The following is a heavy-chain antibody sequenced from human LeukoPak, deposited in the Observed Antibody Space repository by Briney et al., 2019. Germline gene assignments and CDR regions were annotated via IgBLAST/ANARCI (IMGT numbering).Heavy chain of an antibody. V-gene: IGHV3-33*06. Sequence: HPGGSLRLSCAASGFIFSNHGMHWVRQAPGKRLEWVAVIWDDGNNKRYANSVNGRFTISRDNSENTLYLQMNGLTAEDTAMYYCAKDGDLYGHADYWGQGTLVTVSS. J-gene: IGHJ4*02. D-gene: IGHD4-17*01. CDR3: AKDGDLYGHADY. CDR1: GFIFSNHG. CDR2: IWDDGNNK.